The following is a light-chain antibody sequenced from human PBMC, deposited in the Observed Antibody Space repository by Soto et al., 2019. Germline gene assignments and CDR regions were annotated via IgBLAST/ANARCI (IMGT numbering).Light chain of an antibody. CDR1: QTNSSW. CDR2: KAS. CDR3: QHYNSYSEA. Sequence: DIQMTPAHSALXASVGDRVXXXXXASQTNSSWLAWYQQKPGKAPKLLIYKASTLKSGVPSRFSGSGSGTEFTLTISSLQPDDFATYYCQHYNSYSEAFGQGTKVDNK. V-gene: IGKV1-5*03. J-gene: IGKJ1*01.